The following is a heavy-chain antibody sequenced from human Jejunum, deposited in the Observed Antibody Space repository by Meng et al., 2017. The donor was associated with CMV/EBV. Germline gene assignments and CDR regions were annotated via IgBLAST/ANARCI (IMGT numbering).Heavy chain of an antibody. D-gene: IGHD3-3*01. J-gene: IGHJ5*02. CDR1: GAPVSSGHYY. Sequence: SGAPVSSGHYYWSWIRQPPGKGLEWIGYIYYGGSTTYNPSLKSRVTISVDASKNQFSLKLSSVTAADTAVYYCARERLFGGWFDPWGQGTLVTVSS. CDR3: ARERLFGGWFDP. V-gene: IGHV4-61*01. CDR2: IYYGGST.